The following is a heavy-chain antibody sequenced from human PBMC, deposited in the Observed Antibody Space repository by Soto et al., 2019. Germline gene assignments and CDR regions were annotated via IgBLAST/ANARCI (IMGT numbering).Heavy chain of an antibody. CDR3: ARAIRKAAAAPFDY. D-gene: IGHD6-13*01. Sequence: SETLSLTCAVSGGSISSSNWWSWVRQPPGKGLEWIGEIYHSGSTNYNPSLKSRVTISVDKSKNQFSLKLSSVTAADTAVYYCARAIRKAAAAPFDYWGQGTLVTVSS. V-gene: IGHV4-4*02. CDR2: IYHSGST. CDR1: GGSISSSNW. J-gene: IGHJ4*02.